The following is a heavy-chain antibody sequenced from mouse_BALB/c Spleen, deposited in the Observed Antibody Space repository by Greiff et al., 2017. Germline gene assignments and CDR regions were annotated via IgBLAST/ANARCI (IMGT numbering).Heavy chain of an antibody. CDR3: TREGAFAY. J-gene: IGHJ3*01. V-gene: IGHV5-6-4*01. Sequence: EVQRVESGGGLVKPGGSLKLSCAASGFTFSSYTMSWVRQTPEKRLEWVATISSGGSYTYYPDSVKGRFTISRDNAKNTLYLQMSSLKSEDTAMYYCTREGAFAYWGQGTLVTVSA. CDR2: ISSGGSYT. CDR1: GFTFSSYT.